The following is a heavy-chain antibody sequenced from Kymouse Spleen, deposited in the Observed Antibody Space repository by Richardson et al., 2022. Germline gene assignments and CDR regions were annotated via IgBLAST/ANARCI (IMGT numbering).Heavy chain of an antibody. J-gene: IGHJ4*02. CDR3: TTTYYDILTGYPDFDY. CDR2: IKSKTDGGTT. CDR1: GFTFSNAW. V-gene: IGHV3-15*01. D-gene: IGHD3-9*01. Sequence: EVQLVESGGGLVKPGGSLRLSCAASGFTFSNAWMSWVRQAPGKGLEWVGRIKSKTDGGTTDYAAPVKGRFTISRDDSKNTLYLQMNSLKTEDTAVYYCTTTYYDILTGYPDFDYWGQGTLVTVSS.